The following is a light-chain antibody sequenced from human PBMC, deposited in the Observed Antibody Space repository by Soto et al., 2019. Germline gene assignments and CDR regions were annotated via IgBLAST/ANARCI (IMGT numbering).Light chain of an antibody. CDR2: GAS. J-gene: IGKJ2*01. CDR3: QQYGSSPYT. V-gene: IGKV3-20*01. CDR1: QSVSSSF. Sequence: EIVLTQSPGTLSLSPGERATLSCRASQSVSSSFLAWYQQKPGQAPRLLIYGASTRATGIPDRFSGSGSGTDFTLTISRLEPEGFAVYYCQQYGSSPYTFGQGTKLEI.